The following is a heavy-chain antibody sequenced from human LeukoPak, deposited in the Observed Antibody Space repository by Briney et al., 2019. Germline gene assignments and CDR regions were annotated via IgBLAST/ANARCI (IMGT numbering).Heavy chain of an antibody. CDR1: GGSFSGYY. Sequence: PSETLSLTCAVYGGSFSGYYWSWIRQPPGKGLEWIGEVNHSGSTEYNPSLKSRVTISLDTPKNEFSLKLSSVTAADTSIYYCARGGGYSGSYSLDPWGQGILVTVSS. J-gene: IGHJ5*02. V-gene: IGHV4-34*01. CDR3: ARGGGYSGSYSLDP. D-gene: IGHD1-26*01. CDR2: VNHSGST.